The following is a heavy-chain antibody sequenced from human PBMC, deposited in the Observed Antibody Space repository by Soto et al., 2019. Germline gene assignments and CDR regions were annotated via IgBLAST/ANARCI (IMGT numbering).Heavy chain of an antibody. J-gene: IGHJ5*02. CDR3: ARRPYQGGSCSGAGCASSWFDR. V-gene: IGHV4-39*01. CDR1: GGSISSTSYY. D-gene: IGHD2-15*01. CDR2: IYYSGST. Sequence: QLQLQESGPGPVKPSETLSLTCTVSGGSISSTSYYWGWIRQPPGKGLEWIGTIYYSGSTYYNPSLKSRVTISVDTSKNQFSLNLRSVTAADTAVYYCARRPYQGGSCSGAGCASSWFDRWGQGTLVTVSS.